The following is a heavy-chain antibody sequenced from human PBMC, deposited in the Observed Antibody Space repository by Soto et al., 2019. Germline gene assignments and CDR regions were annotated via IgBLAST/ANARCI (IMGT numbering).Heavy chain of an antibody. D-gene: IGHD6-6*01. J-gene: IGHJ6*02. V-gene: IGHV3-21*01. Sequence: GGSLRLSCAASGFTFSSYSMNWVRQAPGKGLEWVSSISSSSSYIYYADSVKGRFTISRDNAKNSLYLQMNSLRAEDTAVYYCATYPRRSSSSSSGNYYYGMDVWGQGTTVTVSS. CDR1: GFTFSSYS. CDR3: ATYPRRSSSSSSGNYYYGMDV. CDR2: ISSSSSYI.